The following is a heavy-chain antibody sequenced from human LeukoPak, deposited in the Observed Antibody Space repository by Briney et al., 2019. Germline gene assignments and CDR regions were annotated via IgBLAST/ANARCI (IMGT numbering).Heavy chain of an antibody. V-gene: IGHV3-23*01. CDR3: AKDQSGYCTNGVCPSYDF. Sequence: GGSLRLSCAASGFTFSSYTMNWVRQAPGKGLEWVSAISGSAGSTYYADSVKGRFTISRDNSRNTLYLQMNGLRAEDTAMYYCAKDQSGYCTNGVCPSYDFWGQGTLVTVSS. D-gene: IGHD2-8*01. CDR1: GFTFSSYT. J-gene: IGHJ4*02. CDR2: ISGSAGST.